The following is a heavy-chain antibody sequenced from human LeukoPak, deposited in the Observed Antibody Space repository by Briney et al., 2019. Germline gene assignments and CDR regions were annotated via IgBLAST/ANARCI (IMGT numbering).Heavy chain of an antibody. CDR3: ARERRGFGINYYYYYGMDV. J-gene: IGHJ6*02. D-gene: IGHD3-10*01. CDR1: GGSFSGYY. CDR2: INHSGST. Sequence: PSETLSLTCAVYGGSFSGYYWSWIRQPPGKGLEWIGEINHSGSTNYNPSLKSRVTISVDTSKNQFSLKLSSVTAADTAVYYCARERRGFGINYYYYYGMDVWGQGTTVTVSS. V-gene: IGHV4-34*01.